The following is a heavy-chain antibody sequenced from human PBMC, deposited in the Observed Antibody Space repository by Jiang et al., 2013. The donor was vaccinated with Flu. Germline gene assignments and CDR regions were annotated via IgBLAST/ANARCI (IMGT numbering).Heavy chain of an antibody. D-gene: IGHD3-22*01. CDR1: SFSDYY. Sequence: SFSDYYLHWVRRAPGQGPEWMGWINLRNADTNYAQKFQGRVTMTGDTSTSTVYMELSSLRSEDTAVYYCARGDKYYYDTRGYFLNSWGQGTLVTVSS. J-gene: IGHJ5*02. CDR2: INLRNADT. V-gene: IGHV1-46*03. CDR3: ARGDKYYYDTRGYFLNS.